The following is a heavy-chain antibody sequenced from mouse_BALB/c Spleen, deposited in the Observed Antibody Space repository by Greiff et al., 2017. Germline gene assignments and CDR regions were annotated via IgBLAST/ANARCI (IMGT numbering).Heavy chain of an antibody. CDR2: IRLKSNNYAT. Sequence: EVQGVESGGGLVQPGGSMKLSCVASGFTFSNYWMNWVRQSPEKGLEWVAEIRLKSNNYATHYAESVKGRFTISRDDSKSSVYLQMNNLRAEDTGIYYCTRQGSMDDWGQGTSVTVSS. V-gene: IGHV6-6*02. CDR1: GFTFSNYW. J-gene: IGHJ4*01. CDR3: TRQGSMDD.